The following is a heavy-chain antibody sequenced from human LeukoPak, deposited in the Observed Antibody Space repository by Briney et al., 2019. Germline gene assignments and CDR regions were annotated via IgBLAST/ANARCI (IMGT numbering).Heavy chain of an antibody. CDR3: ARERDVSSGGFDP. CDR1: GYTFTGYY. D-gene: IGHD6-25*01. J-gene: IGHJ5*02. Sequence: ASVKVSCKASGYTFTGYYMHWVRQAPGQGLEWMGWINPNSGGTNYAQKFQGRVTMTRDTSISTAYMELSRLRSDDTAVYYCARERDVSSGGFDPWGQGTLVTVSS. V-gene: IGHV1-2*02. CDR2: INPNSGGT.